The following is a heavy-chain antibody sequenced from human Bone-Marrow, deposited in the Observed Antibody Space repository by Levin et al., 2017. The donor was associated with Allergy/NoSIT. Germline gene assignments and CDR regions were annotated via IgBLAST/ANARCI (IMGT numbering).Heavy chain of an antibody. D-gene: IGHD2-21*02. CDR1: GYPFSNYG. J-gene: IGHJ4*02. CDR2: INVFNGIT. Sequence: GASVKVSCQTSGYPFSNYGINWVRQAPGQGLEWVGWINVFNGITNSPEKLQPRVTLTTDTSTRTAYMELKSLRSDDTAVYYCARGDLSLSDWTGTAYWGQGTLVTVSS. CDR3: ARGDLSLSDWTGTAY. V-gene: IGHV1-18*01.